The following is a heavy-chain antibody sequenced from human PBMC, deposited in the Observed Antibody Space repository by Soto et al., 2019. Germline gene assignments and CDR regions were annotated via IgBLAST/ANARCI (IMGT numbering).Heavy chain of an antibody. CDR1: GGSINSYR. CDR2: IYYSGST. Sequence: SETLSLTCTVSGGSINSYRWSWIRQPPGKGLEWIGYIYYSGSTNYNPSLKSRVTISVDTSKNQFSLRLSSVTAADTAVYYCARLYYYDSRDTYYFDYWGQGTLVTVSS. V-gene: IGHV4-59*01. CDR3: ARLYYYDSRDTYYFDY. J-gene: IGHJ4*02. D-gene: IGHD3-22*01.